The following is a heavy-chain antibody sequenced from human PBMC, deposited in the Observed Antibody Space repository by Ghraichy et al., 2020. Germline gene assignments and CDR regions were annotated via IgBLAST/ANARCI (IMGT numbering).Heavy chain of an antibody. V-gene: IGHV3-7*03. CDR1: GFSFVDSW. D-gene: IGHD4-11*01. CDR3: ARRRYSSDY. Sequence: GSLNISCAASGFSFVDSWMTWVRQAPGKGLEWVANIKQDGAEKNYLGSVEGRFTISRDNAKNSLYLEMNSLRTDDTAVYYCARRRYSSDYWGQGTVVTVSS. CDR2: IKQDGAEK. J-gene: IGHJ4*02.